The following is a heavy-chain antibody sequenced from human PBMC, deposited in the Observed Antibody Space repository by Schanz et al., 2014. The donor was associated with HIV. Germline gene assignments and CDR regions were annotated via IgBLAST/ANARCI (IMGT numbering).Heavy chain of an antibody. J-gene: IGHJ6*02. V-gene: IGHV3-9*01. Sequence: EVQLVESGGGLVQPGRSLRLSCAASGFTFHDYAMHWLRQAPGQGLEWVSGINWNSGNIGYADSVKGRFTISRDNAKNSLYMQMNSLRGDDTALYYCAKAYSTSRPYSMDIWGQGTTVTVSS. CDR2: INWNSGNI. CDR1: GFTFHDYA. D-gene: IGHD6-6*01. CDR3: AKAYSTSRPYSMDI.